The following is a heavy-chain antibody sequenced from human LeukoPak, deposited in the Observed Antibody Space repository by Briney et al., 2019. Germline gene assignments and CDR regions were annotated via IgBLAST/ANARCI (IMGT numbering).Heavy chain of an antibody. CDR3: ARELRFLEWLLDY. V-gene: IGHV3-7*03. CDR1: GFTFSSYW. D-gene: IGHD3-3*01. J-gene: IGHJ4*02. Sequence: PGGSLRLSCAASGFTFSSYWMSWVRQAPGKGLEWVANIKQDGSEKYYVDSVKGRFTISRDNAKNSLYLQMNSLRAEDTAVYYCARELRFLEWLLDYWGQGTLVTVSS. CDR2: IKQDGSEK.